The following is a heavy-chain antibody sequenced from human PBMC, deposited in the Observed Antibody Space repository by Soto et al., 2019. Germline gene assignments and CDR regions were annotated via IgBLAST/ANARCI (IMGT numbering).Heavy chain of an antibody. V-gene: IGHV3-33*01. CDR1: GFTFSSYG. CDR3: ARETERITIFGVVITPYGMDV. CDR2: IWYDGSNK. J-gene: IGHJ6*02. Sequence: QVQLVESGGGVVQPGRSLRLSCAASGFTFSSYGMHWVRQAPGKGLEWVAVIWYDGSNKYYADSVKGRFTISRDNSKNTLYLQMISLRAEDTAVYYCARETERITIFGVVITPYGMDVWGQGTTVTVSS. D-gene: IGHD3-3*01.